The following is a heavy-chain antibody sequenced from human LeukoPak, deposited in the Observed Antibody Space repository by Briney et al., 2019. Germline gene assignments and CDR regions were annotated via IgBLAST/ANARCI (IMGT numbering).Heavy chain of an antibody. CDR3: ARDRVTNWFDP. CDR1: GGSISSGGYY. Sequence: SQTLSLTCTVSGGSISSGGYYWSWIRQHPGKGLEWIGYIYYSGSTYYNPSLKSRVTISADTSKNQFSLKLSSVTAADTAVYYCARDRVTNWFDPWGQGTLVTVSS. D-gene: IGHD4-23*01. V-gene: IGHV4-31*03. CDR2: IYYSGST. J-gene: IGHJ5*02.